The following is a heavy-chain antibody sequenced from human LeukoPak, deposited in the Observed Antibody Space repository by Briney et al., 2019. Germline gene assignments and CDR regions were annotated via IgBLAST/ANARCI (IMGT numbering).Heavy chain of an antibody. V-gene: IGHV3-48*02. CDR3: ARDRQSYGDYVWWEVDY. D-gene: IGHD4-17*01. J-gene: IGHJ4*02. CDR1: GFTFSSHS. Sequence: QPGGSLRLSCAASGFTFSSHSMNWVRQAPGKGLEWVSYISSSSSTIYYADSVKGRFTISRDNAKNSLYLQMNSLRDEDTAVYYCARDRQSYGDYVWWEVDYWGQGTLVTVSS. CDR2: ISSSSSTI.